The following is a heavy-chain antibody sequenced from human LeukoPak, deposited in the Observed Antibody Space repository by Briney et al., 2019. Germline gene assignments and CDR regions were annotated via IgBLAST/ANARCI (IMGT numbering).Heavy chain of an antibody. Sequence: ASVKVSCKASGYTFTGYYMHWVRQAPGQGLEWMGWINPNSGGTNYAQKFQGRVTMTRDTSISTAYMELSRLRSDDTAVYYCARELSPGELLDYWGQGTLVTVSS. V-gene: IGHV1-2*02. J-gene: IGHJ4*02. CDR1: GYTFTGYY. D-gene: IGHD1-26*01. CDR3: ARELSPGELLDY. CDR2: INPNSGGT.